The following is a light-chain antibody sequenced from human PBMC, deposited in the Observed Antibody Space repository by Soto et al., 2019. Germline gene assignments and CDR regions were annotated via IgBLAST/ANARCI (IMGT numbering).Light chain of an antibody. J-gene: IGLJ2*01. CDR2: EDY. V-gene: IGLV2-23*01. Sequence: QSVLTQPASVSGSPGQSITISCTGTSSDIGSYDRVSWYQWHPGKAPKLIIYEDYRRPSQISNRFSGSKSGNTASLTISGLQAEDEADYYCCSYAGSNIFAVFGGGTQLTVL. CDR3: CSYAGSNIFAV. CDR1: SSDIGSYDR.